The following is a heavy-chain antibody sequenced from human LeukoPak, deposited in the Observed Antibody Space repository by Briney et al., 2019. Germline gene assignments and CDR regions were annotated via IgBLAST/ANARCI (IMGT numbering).Heavy chain of an antibody. CDR1: GGTFSSYA. J-gene: IGHJ4*02. D-gene: IGHD1-26*01. Sequence: ASVKVSCKASGGTFSSYAISWVRQAPGQGLEWMGRIIPILGIANYAQKFQGRVTITADKSTSTAYMELSSLRSEDTAVYYCARGVDVGATLDYWGQGTLVTVSS. CDR2: IIPILGIA. V-gene: IGHV1-69*04. CDR3: ARGVDVGATLDY.